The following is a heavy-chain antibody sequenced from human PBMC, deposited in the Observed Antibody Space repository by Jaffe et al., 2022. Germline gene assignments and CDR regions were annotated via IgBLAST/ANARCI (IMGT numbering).Heavy chain of an antibody. Sequence: EVQVVESGGGLVQPGGSLRLSCAASGFTVSNYWMNWVRQAPGEGLVWVSSIDERGNLKGYADSVKGRFTISRDNAKNTLYLQMDSLRPEDTAIYFCTRDFEIWGQGALVTVSS. CDR1: GFTVSNYW. D-gene: IGHD3-9*01. CDR2: IDERGNLK. J-gene: IGHJ4*02. CDR3: TRDFEI. V-gene: IGHV3-74*01.